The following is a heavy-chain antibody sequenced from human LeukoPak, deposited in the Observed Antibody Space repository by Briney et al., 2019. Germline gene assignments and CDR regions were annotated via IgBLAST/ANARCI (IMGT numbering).Heavy chain of an antibody. CDR3: ARDRVKLERRGMYFDY. J-gene: IGHJ4*02. V-gene: IGHV3-7*01. Sequence: GGSLRLSCAASGFTFSSYWMTWVRQAPGKGLEWVANIKQEGSEKYYVDSVKGRFTIPRDNAKNSLYLEMSSLRAEDTAVYYCARDRVKLERRGMYFDYWGQGTLVTVSS. CDR1: GFTFSSYW. D-gene: IGHD1-1*01. CDR2: IKQEGSEK.